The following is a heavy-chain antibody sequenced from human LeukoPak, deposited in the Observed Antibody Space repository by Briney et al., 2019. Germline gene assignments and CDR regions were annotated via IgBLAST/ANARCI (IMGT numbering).Heavy chain of an antibody. J-gene: IGHJ4*02. D-gene: IGHD6-13*01. CDR1: GYTFTRYG. CDR3: ARDHMLRSAAGTLDN. Sequence: ASVKVSCTASGYTFTRYGITWVRQAPGQGLEWMTWISAYNGYTNYAEKFQGRVTMTTDTSTSTAYMELRGLRSDDTAVYYCARDHMLRSAAGTLDNWGQGTLVTVSS. V-gene: IGHV1-18*01. CDR2: ISAYNGYT.